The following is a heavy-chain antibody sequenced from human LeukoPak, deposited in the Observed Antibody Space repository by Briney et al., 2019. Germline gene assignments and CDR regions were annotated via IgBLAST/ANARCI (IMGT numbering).Heavy chain of an antibody. CDR3: ASTGYSSGWYYFDY. D-gene: IGHD6-19*01. V-gene: IGHV4-34*01. CDR2: VNHSRST. Sequence: SETLSLTCAVYGGSFSGYYWSWIRQPPGKGLEWIGEVNHSRSTNYNPSLKSRVTISVDTSKNQFSLKLSSVTAADTAVYYCASTGYSSGWYYFDYWGQGTLVTVSS. CDR1: GGSFSGYY. J-gene: IGHJ4*02.